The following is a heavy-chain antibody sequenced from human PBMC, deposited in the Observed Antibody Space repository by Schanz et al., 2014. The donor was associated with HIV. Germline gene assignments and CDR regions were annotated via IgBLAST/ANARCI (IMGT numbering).Heavy chain of an antibody. CDR3: VRGGLQNWYFDN. CDR1: GFVFSSFG. Sequence: QVQLVESGGRVVQPGRSLRLSCAASGFVFSSFGLHWVRQAPGNGLEWVAGIVHDGSNEYYGDSVKGRFTISRDNSKHTLSLQMNNLRVDDTAIYYCVRGGLQNWYFDNWGRGTLVTVSP. CDR2: IVHDGSNE. D-gene: IGHD1-1*01. J-gene: IGHJ2*01. V-gene: IGHV3-33*01.